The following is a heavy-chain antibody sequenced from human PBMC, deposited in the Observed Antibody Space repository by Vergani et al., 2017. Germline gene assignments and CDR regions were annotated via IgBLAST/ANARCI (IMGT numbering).Heavy chain of an antibody. V-gene: IGHV4-31*03. J-gene: IGHJ3*02. D-gene: IGHD3-3*01. CDR3: ARDNDFWSGYPLDAFDI. Sequence: QVQLQESGPGLVKPSQTLSLTCTVSGGSISSGGYYWSWIRQHPGKGLEWIGYIYYSGSTYYNPSLKSRVTISVDTSKNQFSLKLSSVTAADTAVYYCARDNDFWSGYPLDAFDIWGQGTMVTVSS. CDR1: GGSISSGGYY. CDR2: IYYSGST.